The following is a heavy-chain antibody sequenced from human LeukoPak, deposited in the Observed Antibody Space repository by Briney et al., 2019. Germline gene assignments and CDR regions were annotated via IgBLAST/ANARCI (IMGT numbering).Heavy chain of an antibody. V-gene: IGHV1-46*01. D-gene: IGHD3-22*01. CDR2: INPSGGST. CDR1: GYTFTSYY. J-gene: IGHJ3*02. Sequence: GASVKVSCKASGYTFTSYYMHWVRQAPGQGLEWMGIINPSGGSTSYAQKFQGRVTMTTDTSTSTAYMELRSLRSDDTAVYYCARNFNLDYYDSRYGAFDIWGQGTMVTVSS. CDR3: ARNFNLDYYDSRYGAFDI.